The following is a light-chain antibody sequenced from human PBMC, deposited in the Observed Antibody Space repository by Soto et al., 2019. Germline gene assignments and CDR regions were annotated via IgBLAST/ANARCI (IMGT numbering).Light chain of an antibody. CDR1: QSVSIF. CDR2: GAS. CDR3: QQFGSSLT. Sequence: FRQSPGALSLSPGERATLSFRASQSVSIFLAWYQQKPGQAPRLLIYGASNRATGIPARFSGSGSGTDFTLTISRLEPEDSAVYYCQQFGSSLTFGRGTKVDIK. J-gene: IGKJ4*01. V-gene: IGKV3-20*01.